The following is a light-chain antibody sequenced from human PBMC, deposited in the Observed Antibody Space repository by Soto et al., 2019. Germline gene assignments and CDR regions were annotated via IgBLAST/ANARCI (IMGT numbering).Light chain of an antibody. J-gene: IGKJ5*01. Sequence: EIVLTQSPATLSFSPLEIATLSFSSSQSVTTFLALYQQKPGQAPRLLIFDASDRATGIPARFSGSGAGTDFNLTISSLEPEDFAVYYCQHRSNWPPTINFGQGTRLEIK. V-gene: IGKV3-11*01. CDR3: QHRSNWPPTIN. CDR1: QSVTTF. CDR2: DAS.